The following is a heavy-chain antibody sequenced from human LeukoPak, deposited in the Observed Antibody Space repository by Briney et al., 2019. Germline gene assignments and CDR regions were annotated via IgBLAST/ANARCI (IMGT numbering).Heavy chain of an antibody. J-gene: IGHJ4*02. D-gene: IGHD6-19*01. Sequence: GGSLRLSCAASGFTFSNAWMNWVRQAPGKGLEWVGRIKSKTDGGTTDYAAPVKGRFTISRDDSKNTLYLQMNSLKTEDTAVYYCTTADSSGWFDFDYWGQGTLVTVSS. CDR3: TTADSSGWFDFDY. V-gene: IGHV3-15*07. CDR1: GFTFSNAW. CDR2: IKSKTDGGTT.